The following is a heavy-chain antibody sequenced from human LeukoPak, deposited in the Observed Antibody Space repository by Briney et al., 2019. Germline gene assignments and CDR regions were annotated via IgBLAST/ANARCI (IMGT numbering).Heavy chain of an antibody. CDR3: ARGRSGSHHFDS. J-gene: IGHJ4*02. V-gene: IGHV3-30*04. CDR2: ISYDGSNK. D-gene: IGHD3-10*01. Sequence: GRSLRLSCAASGFTFSNYAMHWVRQAPGKGLEWVAIISYDGSNKYYADSVKGRFTISRDNSKNTLYLQMNSLRADDTAVHYCARGRSGSHHFDSWGQGTLVTVPS. CDR1: GFTFSNYA.